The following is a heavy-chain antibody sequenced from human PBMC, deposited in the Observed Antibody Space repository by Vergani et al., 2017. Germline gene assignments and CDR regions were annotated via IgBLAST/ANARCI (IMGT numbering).Heavy chain of an antibody. Sequence: VQLVESGGGVVQPGRSLRLSCAASGFTVSSNYMSWVRQAPGKGLEWVSVIYSGGSTYYADSVKGRFTISRDNAKNSLYLQMNSLRAEDTAVYYCARDPDNYYYYYGMDVWGQGTTVTVSS. D-gene: IGHD3-9*01. CDR1: GFTVSSNY. J-gene: IGHJ6*02. CDR2: IYSGGST. CDR3: ARDPDNYYYYYGMDV. V-gene: IGHV3-66*01.